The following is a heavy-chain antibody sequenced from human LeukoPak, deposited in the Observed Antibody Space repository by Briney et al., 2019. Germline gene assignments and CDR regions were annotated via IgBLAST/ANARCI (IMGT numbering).Heavy chain of an antibody. V-gene: IGHV1-2*02. CDR1: GYTFTGYY. D-gene: IGHD1-26*01. CDR3: AREDSGSFYYFDY. J-gene: IGHJ4*02. CDR2: INPNSGGT. Sequence: VASVKVSCKASGYTFTGYYMHWVRQAPGQGLEWMGWINPNSGGTNYAQKFQGRVTMTRDTSISTAYMELGRLRSDDTAVYYCAREDSGSFYYFDYWGQGTLVTVSS.